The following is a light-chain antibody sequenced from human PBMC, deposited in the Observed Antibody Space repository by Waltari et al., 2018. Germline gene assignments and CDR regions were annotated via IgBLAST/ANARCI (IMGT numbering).Light chain of an antibody. CDR3: QQYYGAPRT. V-gene: IGKV1-39*01. Sequence: DIQMTQSPSSLSASVGDRVTITCRASQSISSYLNWYQQKPGKAPKLLIYAASSLQSGVPSRFSGSGSGTDFTLTITSLQAEDVAVYYCQQYYGAPRTFGQGTKVEIK. J-gene: IGKJ1*01. CDR1: QSISSY. CDR2: AAS.